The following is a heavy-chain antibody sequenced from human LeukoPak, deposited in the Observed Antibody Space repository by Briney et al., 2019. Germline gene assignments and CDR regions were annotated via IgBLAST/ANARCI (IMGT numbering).Heavy chain of an antibody. CDR3: ARGGTFPIFDY. D-gene: IGHD2-15*01. J-gene: IGHJ4*02. CDR2: IYSGGST. V-gene: IGHV3-53*01. Sequence: GGSLRLSCAASGFTVSSNYMSWVRQAPGKGLEWVSVIYSGGSTYYADSVKGRFTISRDNSKNTLYLQMNSLRVEDTAVYYCARGGTFPIFDYWGQGTLVTVSS. CDR1: GFTVSSNY.